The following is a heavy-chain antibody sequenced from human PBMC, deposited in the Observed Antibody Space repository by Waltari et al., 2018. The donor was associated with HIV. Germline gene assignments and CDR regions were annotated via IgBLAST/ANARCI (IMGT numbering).Heavy chain of an antibody. Sequence: SGGGSAKPGGSLRVSCGVAGFSFESYGMSWVRQAPGKGLEWVANINQDGSEMYLVDSVKGRFTIFRDNIKKSVYLQMKNLRDEDTATYYCARSSSGVFDHWGQGSPVTVSS. CDR1: GFSFESYG. J-gene: IGHJ4*02. CDR2: INQDGSEM. V-gene: IGHV3-7*03. D-gene: IGHD2-15*01. CDR3: ARSSSGVFDH.